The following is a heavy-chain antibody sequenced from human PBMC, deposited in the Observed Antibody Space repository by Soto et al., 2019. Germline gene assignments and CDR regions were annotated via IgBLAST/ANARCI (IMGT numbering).Heavy chain of an antibody. D-gene: IGHD3-3*01. CDR2: IRYDESEQ. J-gene: IGHJ4*02. V-gene: IGHV3-7*01. Sequence: EVLLVESGGGLVQPGGSMRLSCAASGFTFSGYWMSWVRQAPGKGLEWVANIRYDESEQHYVDSVEGRFTISRDNAKNSLFLQMHSLRAEDTAVYFCGRVFGAYNFVDWWGQVTLVTVSS. CDR1: GFTFSGYW. CDR3: GRVFGAYNFVDW.